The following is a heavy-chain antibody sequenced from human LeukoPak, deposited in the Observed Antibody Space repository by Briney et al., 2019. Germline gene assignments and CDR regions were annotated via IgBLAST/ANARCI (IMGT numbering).Heavy chain of an antibody. Sequence: SETLSLTCTVSGGSISSSSYYWGWIRRPPGKGLEWIGSIYYSGITYYNPSLKSRVTISVDTSKNQFSLKLTSVTAADTAVYYCARLGGAIYFYYMDVWGKGTTVTISS. CDR1: GGSISSSSYY. D-gene: IGHD2-2*02. CDR3: ARLGGAIYFYYMDV. J-gene: IGHJ6*03. CDR2: IYYSGIT. V-gene: IGHV4-39*01.